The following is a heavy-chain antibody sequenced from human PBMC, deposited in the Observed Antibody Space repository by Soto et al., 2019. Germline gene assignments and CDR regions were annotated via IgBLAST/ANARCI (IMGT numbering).Heavy chain of an antibody. CDR2: IGARGSDT. CDR1: GFTFNIYT. V-gene: IGHV3-23*01. D-gene: IGHD3-3*01. J-gene: IGHJ5*02. CDR3: AKGGTYHIGDFDP. Sequence: EVQLLESGGGLVQPGGSLRLSCAASGFTFNIYTMSWVRQAPGKGLEWVSGIGARGSDTYFPDSVKGRFTISRDNAMDMVYLQMNSLRAEDTAVYFCAKGGTYHIGDFDPWGQGTLVTVSS.